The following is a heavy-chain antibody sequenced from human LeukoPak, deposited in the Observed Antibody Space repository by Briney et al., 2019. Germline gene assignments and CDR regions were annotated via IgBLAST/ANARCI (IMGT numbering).Heavy chain of an antibody. D-gene: IGHD2-2*01. J-gene: IGHJ3*02. V-gene: IGHV3-30*04. CDR3: ARSLDQLPHFWDAFDI. Sequence: GRSLRLSCAASGFTFSSYFLHWVRQAPGKGLEWVAVISYDGSNKYYADSVKGRFTISRDNSKNTLYLQMNSLRAEDTAVYYCARSLDQLPHFWDAFDIWGQGTMVTVSS. CDR2: ISYDGSNK. CDR1: GFTFSSYF.